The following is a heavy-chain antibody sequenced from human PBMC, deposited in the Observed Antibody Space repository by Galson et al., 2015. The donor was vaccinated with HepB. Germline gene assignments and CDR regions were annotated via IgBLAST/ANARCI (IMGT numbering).Heavy chain of an antibody. J-gene: IGHJ4*02. CDR1: RGYFNNYD. CDR2: IMPIFGAP. CDR3: ARPRDCSTPSCDRDPFDY. D-gene: IGHD2-2*02. Sequence: SVKVSCKGSRGYFNNYDISWLRQAPGQGLEWMGGIMPIFGAPKYAQKFQGRVTITADESTSTVYMELSNLRSEDTALYYCARPRDCSTPSCDRDPFDYWGQGTLVTVSS. V-gene: IGHV1-69*13.